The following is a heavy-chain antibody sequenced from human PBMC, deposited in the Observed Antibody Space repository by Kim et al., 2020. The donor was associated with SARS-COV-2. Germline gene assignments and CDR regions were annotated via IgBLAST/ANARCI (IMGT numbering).Heavy chain of an antibody. CDR3: ARHGSYGSGRVYYYYYYGMDV. CDR2: IYPGDSDT. V-gene: IGHV5-51*01. J-gene: IGHJ6*02. CDR1: GYSFTSYW. Sequence: GESLKISCKGSGYSFTSYWIGWVRQMPGKGLEWMGIIYPGDSDTRYSPSFQGQVTISADKSISTAYLQWSSLKASDTAMYYCARHGSYGSGRVYYYYYYGMDVWGQGTTVTVSS. D-gene: IGHD3-10*01.